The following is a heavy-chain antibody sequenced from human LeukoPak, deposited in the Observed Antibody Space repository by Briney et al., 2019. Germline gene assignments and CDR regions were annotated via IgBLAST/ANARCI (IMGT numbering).Heavy chain of an antibody. CDR2: INPSGGST. J-gene: IGHJ4*02. D-gene: IGHD6-19*01. CDR3: ARRMAVAGTTLGFDY. V-gene: IGHV1-46*01. Sequence: GASVKVSCKASGYTFTSYYMHWVRQAPGQGLEWMGIINPSGGSTSYAQKFQGRVTMTRDTSTSTVYMELSSLRSEDTAVYYCARRMAVAGTTLGFDYRGQGTLVTVSS. CDR1: GYTFTSYY.